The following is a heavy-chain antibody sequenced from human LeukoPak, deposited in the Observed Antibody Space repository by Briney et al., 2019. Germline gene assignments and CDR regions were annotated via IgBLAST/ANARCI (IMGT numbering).Heavy chain of an antibody. D-gene: IGHD1-26*01. CDR1: GFTFSSYS. CDR2: ISSSSSYI. Sequence: GGSLRLSCAASGFTFSSYSMNWVRQAPGKGLEWVSSISSSSSYIYYADSAKGRFTISRDNAKNSLYLQMNSLRAEDTAVYYCARGPQRSGSYDDYWGQGTLVTVSS. J-gene: IGHJ4*02. V-gene: IGHV3-21*01. CDR3: ARGPQRSGSYDDY.